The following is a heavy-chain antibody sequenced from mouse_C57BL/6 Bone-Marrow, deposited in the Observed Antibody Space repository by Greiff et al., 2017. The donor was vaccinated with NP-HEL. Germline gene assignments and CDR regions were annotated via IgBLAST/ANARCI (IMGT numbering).Heavy chain of an antibody. CDR1: GYSFTGYY. J-gene: IGHJ3*01. V-gene: IGHV1-31*01. CDR3: AFLPLGFAY. CDR2: IYPYNGVS. Sequence: EVKVVESGPELVKPGASVKISCKASGYSFTGYYMHWVKQSHGNILDWIGYIYPYNGVSSYNQKFKGKATLTVDKSSSTAYMELRSLTSEDSAVYYCAFLPLGFAYWGQGTLVTVSA.